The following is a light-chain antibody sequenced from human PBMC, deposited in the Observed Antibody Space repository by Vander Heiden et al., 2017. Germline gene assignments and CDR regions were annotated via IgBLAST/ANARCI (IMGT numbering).Light chain of an antibody. CDR1: GSTLGRNT. J-gene: IGLJ3*02. CDR2: YND. Sequence: QSVLAQPPSAAGTPGRSVTHSCSGSGSTLGRNTVNGYQQLPGAAPRLLIYYNDQRPSGVPDRLSDSKSGTSASLAISGLQSEDEADYYCTSWDKSLNARVFGGGTKLTVL. V-gene: IGLV1-44*01. CDR3: TSWDKSLNARV.